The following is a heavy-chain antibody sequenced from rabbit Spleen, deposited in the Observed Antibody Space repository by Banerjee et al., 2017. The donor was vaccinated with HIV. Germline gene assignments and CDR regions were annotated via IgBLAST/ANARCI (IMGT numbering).Heavy chain of an antibody. D-gene: IGHD4-1*01. CDR3: ARDLTDVIGWNFGW. J-gene: IGHJ6*01. V-gene: IGHV1S40*01. CDR2: IDLLFGVT. Sequence: QSLEESGGGLVKPGASLTLTCKASGFSFNSGYDMCWVRQAPGKGLEWIGYIDLLFGVTYYATWVKGRFTCSKTSSTTVTLQMTTLTAADTATYFCARDLTDVIGWNFGWWGPGTLVTVS. CDR1: GFSFNSGYD.